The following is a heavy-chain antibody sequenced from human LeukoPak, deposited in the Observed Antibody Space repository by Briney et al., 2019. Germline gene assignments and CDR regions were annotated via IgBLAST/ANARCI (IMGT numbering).Heavy chain of an antibody. D-gene: IGHD1-7*01. CDR1: GYSFTGFY. CDR2: IIPIFGTA. CDR3: ARWVELRKAFDI. V-gene: IGHV1-69*05. Sequence: SVKVSCKASGYSFTGFYIHWVRQAPGQGLEWMGGIIPIFGTANYAQKFQGRVTITTDESTSTVYMELSSLRSEDTAVYYCARWVELRKAFDIWGQGTMVTVSS. J-gene: IGHJ3*02.